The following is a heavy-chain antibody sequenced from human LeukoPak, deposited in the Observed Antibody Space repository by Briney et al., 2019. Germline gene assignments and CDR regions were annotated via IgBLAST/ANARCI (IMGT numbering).Heavy chain of an antibody. D-gene: IGHD5-18*01. J-gene: IGHJ4*02. Sequence: SETLSLTCTVSGGSISSGSYYWSWIRQPAGKGLEWIGRIYTSGSTNYNPSLKSRVTISVDTSKNQFSLQLNSVTPEDTAVYYCAREVAHDRGYSYGFFDYWGQGTLVTVSS. CDR2: IYTSGST. CDR1: GGSISSGSYY. CDR3: AREVAHDRGYSYGFFDY. V-gene: IGHV4-61*02.